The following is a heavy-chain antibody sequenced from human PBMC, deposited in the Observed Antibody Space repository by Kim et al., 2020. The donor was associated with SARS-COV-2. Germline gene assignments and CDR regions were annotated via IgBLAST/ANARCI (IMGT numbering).Heavy chain of an antibody. D-gene: IGHD6-13*01. CDR2: MNPNSGNT. CDR3: ARESSSWYGSHYYYYGMDV. V-gene: IGHV1-8*01. J-gene: IGHJ6*02. CDR1: GYTFTSYD. Sequence: ASVKVSCKASGYTFTSYDINWVRQATGQGLEWMGWMNPNSGNTGYAQKFQGRVTMTRNTSISTAYMELSSLRSEDTAVYYCARESSSWYGSHYYYYGMDVWGQGTTVTVSS.